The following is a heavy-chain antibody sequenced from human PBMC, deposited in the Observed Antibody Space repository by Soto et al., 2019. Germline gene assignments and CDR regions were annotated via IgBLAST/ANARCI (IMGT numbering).Heavy chain of an antibody. D-gene: IGHD6-13*01. V-gene: IGHV1-2*02. CDR3: ARGIAAAGLHYYYGMDV. Sequence: ASVKVSCKASGYTFTGYYMHWVRQPPGQGLEWMGWINPNSGGTNYAQKFQGRVTMTRDTSTSTAYMELSRLRSDDTDVYYCARGIAAAGLHYYYGMDVWGQGITVTVSS. CDR1: GYTFTGYY. J-gene: IGHJ6*02. CDR2: INPNSGGT.